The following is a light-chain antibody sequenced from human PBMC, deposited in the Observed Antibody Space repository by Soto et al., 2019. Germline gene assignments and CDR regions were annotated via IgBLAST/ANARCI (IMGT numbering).Light chain of an antibody. CDR3: HHGGSSVTWT. V-gene: IGKV3-20*01. J-gene: IGKJ1*01. Sequence: EVVLTQSPGTLSLSPGERATLSCRASQSVTSSYLAWYQQKPGQAPRLLIYAASSRATGIPDRFSGSGSGTDFTLRISRVEPEDFSVYYCHHGGSSVTWTCGQGPKVEIK. CDR2: AAS. CDR1: QSVTSSY.